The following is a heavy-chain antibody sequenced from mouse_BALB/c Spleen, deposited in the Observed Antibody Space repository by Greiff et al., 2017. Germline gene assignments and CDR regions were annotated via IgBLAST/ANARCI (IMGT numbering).Heavy chain of an antibody. D-gene: IGHD1-1*01. CDR1: GYSITSDYA. CDR2: ISYSGST. Sequence: EVKLQESGPGLVKPSQSLSLTCTVTGYSITSDYAWNWIRQFPGNKLEWMGYISYSGSTSYNPSLKSRISITRDTSKNQFFLQLNSVTTEDTATYYCARDTTVVEGFAYWGQGTLVTVSA. CDR3: ARDTTVVEGFAY. J-gene: IGHJ3*01. V-gene: IGHV3-2*02.